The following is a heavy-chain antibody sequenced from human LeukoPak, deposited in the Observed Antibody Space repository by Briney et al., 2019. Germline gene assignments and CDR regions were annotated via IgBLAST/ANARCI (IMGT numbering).Heavy chain of an antibody. CDR1: GGSISSYY. CDR2: MYTSGST. D-gene: IGHD1-7*01. V-gene: IGHV4-4*07. J-gene: IGHJ5*02. Sequence: SETLSLTCTVSGGSISSYYWSWIRQPAGKGLEWIGRMYTSGSTNYNPSLKSRVAMSLDTSKNQFSLKLSSVTAADTAVYYCARDKVWNYWFDPWGQGTLVTVSS. CDR3: ARDKVWNYWFDP.